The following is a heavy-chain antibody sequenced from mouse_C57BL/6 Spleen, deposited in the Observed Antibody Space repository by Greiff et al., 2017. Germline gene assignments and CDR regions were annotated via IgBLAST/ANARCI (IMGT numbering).Heavy chain of an antibody. CDR3: TSLSNWYFDV. D-gene: IGHD1-1*01. CDR1: GFTFSSYA. J-gene: IGHJ1*03. V-gene: IGHV5-9-1*02. CDR2: ISSGGDYI. Sequence: EVKLVESGEGLVKPGGSLKLSCAASGFTFSSYAMSWVRQTPEKRLEWVAYISSGGDYIYYADTVKGRFTISRDNARNTLYLQMSSLKSEYTAMYYCTSLSNWYFDVWGTGTTVTVSS.